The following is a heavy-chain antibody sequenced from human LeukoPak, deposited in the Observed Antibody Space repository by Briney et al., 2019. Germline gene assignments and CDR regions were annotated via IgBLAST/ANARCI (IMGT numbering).Heavy chain of an antibody. D-gene: IGHD6-13*01. CDR3: ARDLVYSSSWYAWGFDY. CDR2: ISYDGSNK. CDR1: GFTFSSYA. V-gene: IGHV3-30*04. Sequence: GGSLRLSCAASGFTFSSYAMHWVRQAPGKGLEWVAVISYDGSNKYYADSVKGRFTISRDNSKNSLYLQMNSLRAEDTAVYYCARDLVYSSSWYAWGFDYWGQGTLVTVSS. J-gene: IGHJ4*02.